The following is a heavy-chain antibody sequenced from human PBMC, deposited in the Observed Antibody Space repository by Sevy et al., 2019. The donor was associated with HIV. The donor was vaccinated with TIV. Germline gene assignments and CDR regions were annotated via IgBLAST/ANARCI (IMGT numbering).Heavy chain of an antibody. D-gene: IGHD3-22*01. CDR3: ARDDSRGKDYYYYYMDV. CDR2: IYTSGST. V-gene: IGHV4-61*02. J-gene: IGHJ6*03. CDR1: GGSISSGSYY. Sequence: SETLSLTCTVSGGSISSGSYYWSWIRQPAGKGLEWIGRIYTSGSTNYNPSLKSRVTISVDTSKNQFSLKLSSVTAADTAVYYCARDDSRGKDYYYYYMDVWGKGTTVTVSS.